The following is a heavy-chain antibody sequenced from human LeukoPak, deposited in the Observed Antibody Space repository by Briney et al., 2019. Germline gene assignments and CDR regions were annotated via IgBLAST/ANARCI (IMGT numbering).Heavy chain of an antibody. J-gene: IGHJ3*02. Sequence: GGSLRLSCAASGLTVSSSYMSWVRQAPGKGLEWVSTIYNDGSTYYADSMKGRFTISRDNSKNTLYLQVNSLGAEDTAMYYCARNILFAFDIWGQGTMVTVSS. CDR1: GLTVSSSY. CDR2: IYNDGST. CDR3: ARNILFAFDI. V-gene: IGHV3-53*01.